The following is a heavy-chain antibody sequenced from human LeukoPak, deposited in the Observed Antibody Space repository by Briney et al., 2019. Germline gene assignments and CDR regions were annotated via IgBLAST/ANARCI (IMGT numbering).Heavy chain of an antibody. J-gene: IGHJ4*02. V-gene: IGHV4-34*01. Sequence: SETLSLTCAVYGGSFSGYYWSWIRQPPGKGLEWIGEINHSGSTNYNPSLKSRVTISVDTSKNQFSLKLSSVTAADTAVYYCATSDYYDSSGYWGRGTLVTVSS. D-gene: IGHD3-22*01. CDR1: GGSFSGYY. CDR3: ATSDYYDSSGY. CDR2: INHSGST.